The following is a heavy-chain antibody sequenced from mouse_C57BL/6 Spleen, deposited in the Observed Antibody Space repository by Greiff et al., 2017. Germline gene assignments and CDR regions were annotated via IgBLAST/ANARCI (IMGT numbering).Heavy chain of an antibody. J-gene: IGHJ4*01. V-gene: IGHV14-4*01. CDR2: IDPENGDT. CDR1: GFNIKDDY. CDR3: TTGYYGSSYEDAIDY. Sequence: VQLQQSGAELVRPGASVKLSCTASGFNIKDDYMHWVKQRPEQGLEWIGWIDPENGDTEYASKFQGKATITADTSSNTAYLQLSSLTSEDTAVYYCTTGYYGSSYEDAIDYWGQGTSVTVSS. D-gene: IGHD1-1*01.